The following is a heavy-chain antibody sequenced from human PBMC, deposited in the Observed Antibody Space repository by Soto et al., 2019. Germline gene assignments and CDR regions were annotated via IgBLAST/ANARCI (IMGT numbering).Heavy chain of an antibody. Sequence: QVQLVQSGAEVKRPGSSVKVSCKVSGGTFSRYAISWVRQAPGQGLEWMGGIIPIFVTANYSKKLQGRVKNTAEKSTSTAYMELNSLRSEDTAGYYWARNTLRVTTGRYYYYGMDVWGQGTTDTVSS. V-gene: IGHV1-69*06. CDR1: GGTFSRYA. J-gene: IGHJ6*02. D-gene: IGHD4-4*01. CDR2: IIPIFVTA. CDR3: ARNTLRVTTGRYYYYGMDV.